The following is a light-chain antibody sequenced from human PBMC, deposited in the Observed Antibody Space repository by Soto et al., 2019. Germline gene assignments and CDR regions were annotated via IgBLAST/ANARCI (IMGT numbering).Light chain of an antibody. CDR1: SSDVGSYNL. J-gene: IGLJ1*01. V-gene: IGLV2-14*02. CDR3: KSYAGSNTYV. CDR2: EGT. Sequence: QSVLTQPASVSASPGQSITIPCTGTSSDVGSYNLVSWFQQHPGEVPKLLIYEGTKRPSGLSDRFSGSKSGNTASLTVSGLQAADEADYFCKSYAGSNTYVFGSGTKGTVL.